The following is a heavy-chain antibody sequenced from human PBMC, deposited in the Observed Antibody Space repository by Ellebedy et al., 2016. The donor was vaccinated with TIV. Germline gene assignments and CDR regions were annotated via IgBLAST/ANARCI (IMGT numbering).Heavy chain of an antibody. CDR3: AGGFNYYDSSGYYDF. D-gene: IGHD3-22*01. CDR2: LSYTGGT. Sequence: PSETLSLTCTVSGRSISSSSYYWGWIRHPPGKGLEWIGSLSYTGGTYYNPSLNSPLTISVDTSKNQFSLKLSAVTAAETSVYYCAGGFNYYDSSGYYDFWGQGTLVTVSS. V-gene: IGHV4-39*01. J-gene: IGHJ4*02. CDR1: GRSISSSSYY.